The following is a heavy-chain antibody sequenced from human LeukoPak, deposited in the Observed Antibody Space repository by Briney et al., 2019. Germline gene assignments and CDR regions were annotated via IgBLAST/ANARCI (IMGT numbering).Heavy chain of an antibody. J-gene: IGHJ6*02. CDR2: IYPGDSDT. CDR1: GYSFTSYW. D-gene: IGHD5-12*01. V-gene: IGHV5-51*01. CDR3: ARQATNYYYGMDV. Sequence: GESLKISCQGSGYSFTSYWIGWVRQMPGKGLEWMGIIYPGDSDTRYSPSFQGQVTISADKSISTAYLQWSSLKASDTAMYYCARQATNYYYGMDVWGQGTTVTVSS.